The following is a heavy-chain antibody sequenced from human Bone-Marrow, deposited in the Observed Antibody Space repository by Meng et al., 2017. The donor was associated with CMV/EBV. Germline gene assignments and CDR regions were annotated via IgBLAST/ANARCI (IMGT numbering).Heavy chain of an antibody. V-gene: IGHV1-2*02. Sequence: ASVKVSCKASGYTFTGYYMHWVRQAPGQGLEWMGWINPNSGCTNYAQKFQGRVTMTRDTSISTAHIELRSLRADDAAVYYCARFISPLFGMVISYYYYGIDVCGQGTTVTVSS. D-gene: IGHD3-3*01. CDR2: INPNSGCT. J-gene: IGHJ6*02. CDR1: GYTFTGYY. CDR3: ARFISPLFGMVISYYYYGIDV.